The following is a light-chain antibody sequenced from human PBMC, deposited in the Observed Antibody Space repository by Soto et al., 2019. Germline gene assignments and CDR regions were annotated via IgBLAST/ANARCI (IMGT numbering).Light chain of an antibody. J-gene: IGKJ5*01. CDR1: QSVSSNY. CDR2: GAS. CDR3: QQYGNSPIT. V-gene: IGKV3-20*01. Sequence: EIVLTQSPGTLSLSPGERATLSCRASQSVSSNYLAWYQQKPGQAPRLLIYGASTRATGIPDRFSGSGSGTDFTLTISRLEPEDFAVYYCQQYGNSPITFGQGTRLEI.